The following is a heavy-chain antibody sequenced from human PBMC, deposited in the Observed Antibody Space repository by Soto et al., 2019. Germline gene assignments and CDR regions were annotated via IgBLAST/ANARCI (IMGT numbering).Heavy chain of an antibody. CDR2: IYTSGSA. V-gene: IGHV4-4*07. CDR1: GGSISSYY. CDR3: ARTAGSSVANWFDP. J-gene: IGHJ5*02. D-gene: IGHD6-6*01. Sequence: SETLSLTCTVSGGSISSYYWSWIRQPAGKGLEWIGRIYTSGSANYNPSLKSRVTMSVDTSKNQFSLKLSSVTAADTAVYYCARTAGSSVANWFDPWGQGTPVTVSS.